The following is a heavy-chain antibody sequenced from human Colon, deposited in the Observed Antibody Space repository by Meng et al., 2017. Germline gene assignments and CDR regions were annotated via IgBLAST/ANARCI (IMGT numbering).Heavy chain of an antibody. D-gene: IGHD1-14*01. CDR3: ARDRVPGKY. CDR2: IYYSGTT. Sequence: QVQLQEAGPGLVRLSETLSLTCTVSGGSVSSGTYYWSWIRQPPGKGLEWIGCIYYSGTTNYNPSLKSRVTISVDTSKNQFSLKLSSVTPADTAVYFCARDRVPGKYWGQGTLVTVSS. V-gene: IGHV4-61*01. J-gene: IGHJ4*02. CDR1: GGSVSSGTYY.